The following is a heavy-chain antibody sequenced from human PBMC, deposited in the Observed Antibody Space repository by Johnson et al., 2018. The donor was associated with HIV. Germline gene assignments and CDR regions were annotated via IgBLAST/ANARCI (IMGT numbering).Heavy chain of an antibody. V-gene: IGHV3-30*02. D-gene: IGHD5-18*01. CDR3: AREVTAWIQIWFDAFDI. Sequence: VQLVESGGGLVQPGGSLRLSCAASGFTFDDYGMSWVRQAPGKGLEWVAFIRYDGSNKYYADSVKGRFTISRDNSKNTLYLQMNSLGAEDTAVYYCAREVTAWIQIWFDAFDIWGQGTMVTVSS. J-gene: IGHJ3*02. CDR1: GFTFDDYG. CDR2: IRYDGSNK.